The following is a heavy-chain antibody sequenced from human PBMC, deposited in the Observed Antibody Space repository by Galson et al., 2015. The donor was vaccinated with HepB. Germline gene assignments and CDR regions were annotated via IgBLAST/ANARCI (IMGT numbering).Heavy chain of an antibody. CDR3: AKGGWELLSPFDY. J-gene: IGHJ4*02. V-gene: IGHV3-23*01. CDR1: GFTFSSYA. CDR2: ISGSGGST. Sequence: SLRLSCAASGFTFSSYAMSWVRQAPGKGLEWVSAISGSGGSTYYADSVKGRFTISRDNSKNTLYLQMNSLRAEDTAVYYCAKGGWELLSPFDYWGQGTLVTVSS. D-gene: IGHD1-26*01.